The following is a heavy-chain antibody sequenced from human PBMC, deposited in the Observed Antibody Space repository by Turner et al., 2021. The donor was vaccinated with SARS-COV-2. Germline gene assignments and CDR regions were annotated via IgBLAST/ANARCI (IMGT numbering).Heavy chain of an antibody. V-gene: IGHV3-7*01. J-gene: IGHJ4*02. CDR1: GFTFSSYW. D-gene: IGHD6-13*01. Sequence: EVQMAASGGGLVQPGGSLRLSCAASGFTFSSYWMSWVRQAPGKWLEWVANIKQDGSEKYYVDSVKGRFTISRDNAKNSLYLQMNSLRAEDTAVYYCARGRSSGWSDFYYWGQGTLVTVSS. CDR2: IKQDGSEK. CDR3: ARGRSSGWSDFYY.